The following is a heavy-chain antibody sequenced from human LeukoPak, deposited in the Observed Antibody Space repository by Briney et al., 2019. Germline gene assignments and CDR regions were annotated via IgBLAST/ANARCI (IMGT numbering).Heavy chain of an antibody. CDR2: IYYSGST. Sequence: SETLSLTCTVSGGSISSYYWSWIRQPPGKGLEWIGYIYYSGSTNYNPSLKSRVTISVDTSKNQFSLKLSSVTAADTAVYYCARATSGYSSSWYLDYWGQGTLVTVSS. D-gene: IGHD6-13*01. J-gene: IGHJ4*02. CDR3: ARATSGYSSSWYLDY. V-gene: IGHV4-59*01. CDR1: GGSISSYY.